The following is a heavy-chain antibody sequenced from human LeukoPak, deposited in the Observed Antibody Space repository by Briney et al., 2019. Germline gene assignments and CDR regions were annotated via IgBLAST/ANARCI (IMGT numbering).Heavy chain of an antibody. CDR1: GYSFTSYW. Sequence: GESLKISCKGSGYSFTSYWIGWVRQMPGKGLEWMGIIYPGDPDTRYSPSFQGQVTISADKSISTAYLQWSSLKASDTAMYYCARQSQYSSSWYRKDFDYWGQGTLVTVSS. CDR2: IYPGDPDT. D-gene: IGHD6-13*01. J-gene: IGHJ4*02. CDR3: ARQSQYSSSWYRKDFDY. V-gene: IGHV5-51*01.